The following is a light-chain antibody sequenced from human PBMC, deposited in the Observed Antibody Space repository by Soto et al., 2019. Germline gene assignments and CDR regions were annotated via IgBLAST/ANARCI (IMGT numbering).Light chain of an antibody. V-gene: IGKV3-20*01. CDR1: QSVSSSY. CDR3: QQYGSSPRT. Sequence: EIVLTQSPGTLSLSPGERATLSCRTSQSVSSSYLACYQQKPGQAPRLLIYGASSRATGVPDRFSGSGSGTDFTLTISRLEPADFAVYYCQQYGSSPRTFGQGTKVEIK. J-gene: IGKJ1*01. CDR2: GAS.